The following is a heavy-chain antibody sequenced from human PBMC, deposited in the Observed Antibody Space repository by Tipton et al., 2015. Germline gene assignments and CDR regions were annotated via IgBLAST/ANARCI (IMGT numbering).Heavy chain of an antibody. CDR2: ISPYNGNT. V-gene: IGHV1-18*01. CDR3: ARLPYYYDSSGYYYDY. D-gene: IGHD3-22*01. J-gene: IGHJ4*02. Sequence: QSGAEVKKPGASVKVSCKASGYTFTSYAISWVRQAPGQGLEWMGWISPYNGNTNYAQNLQGRVTMTTDTSTSTAYMELRSLRSDDTAVYYCARLPYYYDSSGYYYDYWGQGTLVTVSS. CDR1: GYTFTSYA.